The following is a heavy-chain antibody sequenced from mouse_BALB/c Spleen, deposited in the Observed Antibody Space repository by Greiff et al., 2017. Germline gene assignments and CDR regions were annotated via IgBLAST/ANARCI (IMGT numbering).Heavy chain of an antibody. CDR1: GYTFTSYT. Sequence: VQRVESGAELARPGASVKMSCTASGYTFTSYTMPWVQQRPGQGLEWIGSINTSSGYTNYNQKFKDKATLTADKSTSTAYLQLSSLKSEDSAVYCCAGLRSIYEAMDYWGKGTSVTVSS. V-gene: IGHV1-4*01. CDR3: AGLRSIYEAMDY. D-gene: IGHD5-1*01. CDR2: INTSSGYT. J-gene: IGHJ4*01.